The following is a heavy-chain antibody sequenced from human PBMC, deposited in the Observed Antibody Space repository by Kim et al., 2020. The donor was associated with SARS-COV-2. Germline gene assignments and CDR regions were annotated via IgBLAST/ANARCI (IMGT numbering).Heavy chain of an antibody. CDR3: ARDSSSWSDFDY. J-gene: IGHJ4*02. D-gene: IGHD6-13*01. Sequence: YYDDSVKARFTLSRDNSKNTLYLQMNSLRAEDTAVYYCARDSSSWSDFDYWGQGTLVTVSS. V-gene: IGHV3-30*01.